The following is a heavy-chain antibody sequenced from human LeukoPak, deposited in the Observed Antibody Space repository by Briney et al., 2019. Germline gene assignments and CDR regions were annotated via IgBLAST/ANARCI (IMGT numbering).Heavy chain of an antibody. Sequence: SVKVSCKASGGTFSSYAISWVRQAPGQGLEWMGGIIPIFGTANYAQKFQGRVTITADESTSTAYMELSSLRSEDTAVYYCARITIYGDYVRSWFDPWGQGTLVTVSP. CDR2: IIPIFGTA. J-gene: IGHJ5*02. V-gene: IGHV1-69*13. CDR3: ARITIYGDYVRSWFDP. D-gene: IGHD4-17*01. CDR1: GGTFSSYA.